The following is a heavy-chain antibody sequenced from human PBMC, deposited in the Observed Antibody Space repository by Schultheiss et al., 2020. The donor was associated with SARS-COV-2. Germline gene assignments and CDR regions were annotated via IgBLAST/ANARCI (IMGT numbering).Heavy chain of an antibody. D-gene: IGHD3-22*01. V-gene: IGHV1-2*06. CDR3: ARNYDSSGYYPVAFDY. J-gene: IGHJ4*02. CDR1: GYTFTSYY. Sequence: ASVKVSCKASGYTFTSYYMHWVRQAPGQGLEWMGRINPNSGGTNYAQKLQGRVTMTTDTSTSTAYMELRSLRSDDTAVYYCARNYDSSGYYPVAFDYWGQGTLVTVSS. CDR2: INPNSGGT.